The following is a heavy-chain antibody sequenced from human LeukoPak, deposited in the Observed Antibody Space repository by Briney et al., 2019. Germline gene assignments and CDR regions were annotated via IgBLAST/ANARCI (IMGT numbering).Heavy chain of an antibody. CDR1: GYTFTSYG. Sequence: SSVKVSCKASGYTFTSYGISWVRQAPGQGLEWMGWISAYNGNTNYAQKLQGRVTMTTDTPTSTAYMELRSLRSDETAVYYCARVVLEWFRGHYYYYMDVWGKGTTVTVSS. D-gene: IGHD3-3*01. J-gene: IGHJ6*03. CDR3: ARVVLEWFRGHYYYYMDV. V-gene: IGHV1-18*01. CDR2: ISAYNGNT.